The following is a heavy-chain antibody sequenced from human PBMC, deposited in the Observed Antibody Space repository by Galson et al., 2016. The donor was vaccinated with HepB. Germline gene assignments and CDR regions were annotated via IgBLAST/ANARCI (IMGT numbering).Heavy chain of an antibody. CDR2: VSGYTGET. V-gene: IGHV1-18*04. CDR3: ASDDCGRTSCYQPGGWFGP. Sequence: SVKVSCKASGYTFISYGIVWVRQAPGQGLEWMGWVSGYTGETRYAQRFQDRVTMTIDTSTTTAYMELRSLTSDDTGVYYCASDDCGRTSCYQPGGWFGPWGQGTRVTVSS. J-gene: IGHJ5*02. CDR1: GYTFISYG. D-gene: IGHD2-2*01.